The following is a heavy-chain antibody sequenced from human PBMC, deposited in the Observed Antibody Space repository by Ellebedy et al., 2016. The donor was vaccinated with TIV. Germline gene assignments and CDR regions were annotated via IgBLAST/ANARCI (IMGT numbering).Heavy chain of an antibody. CDR2: IRSKAYGGTT. CDR1: GFTFLFHS. J-gene: IGHJ4*02. CDR3: TRHWDYRFDN. D-gene: IGHD3-16*02. V-gene: IGHV3-49*02. Sequence: GESLKISCTGSGFTFLFHSVSWVRQAPGKGLEWVGFIRSKAYGGTTEFAASVNGRFTISRDDSKGIAYLQMNDLKTEDTAVYYCTRHWDYRFDNWGQGTRVTVSS.